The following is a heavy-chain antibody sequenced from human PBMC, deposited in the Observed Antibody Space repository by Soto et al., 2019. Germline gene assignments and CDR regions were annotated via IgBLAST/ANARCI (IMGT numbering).Heavy chain of an antibody. CDR3: ARDHSERYYGSGSFYAF. D-gene: IGHD3-10*01. V-gene: IGHV4-39*02. J-gene: IGHJ4*02. CDR1: GGSISSSSYY. Sequence: SETLSLTCTVSGGSISSSSYYWGWIRQPPGKGLEWIGSIYYSGSTYYNPSLKSRVTISVDTSKNQFSLKLSSVTAADTAVSSFARDHSERYYGSGSFYAFWGQGTLATVSP. CDR2: IYYSGST.